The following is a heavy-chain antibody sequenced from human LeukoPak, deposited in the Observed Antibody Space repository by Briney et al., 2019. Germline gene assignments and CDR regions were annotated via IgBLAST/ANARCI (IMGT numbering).Heavy chain of an antibody. CDR3: ARAFLPGVGGYSSGWQSLGPNYFDY. CDR2: IYYSGST. V-gene: IGHV4-61*08. Sequence: PSETLSLTCAVSGGSISSGGYSWSWIRQPPGKGLEWIGYIYYSGSTNYNPSLKSRVTISVDTSKNQFSLKLSSVTAADTAVYYCARAFLPGVGGYSSGWQSLGPNYFDYWGQGTLVTVSS. CDR1: GGSISSGGYS. D-gene: IGHD6-19*01. J-gene: IGHJ4*02.